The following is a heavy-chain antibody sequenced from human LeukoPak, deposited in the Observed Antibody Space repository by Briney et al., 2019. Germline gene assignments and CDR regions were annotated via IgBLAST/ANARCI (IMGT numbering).Heavy chain of an antibody. CDR3: ARVTGSSSAYYYYYYYMDV. V-gene: IGHV4-4*07. Sequence: SETLSLTCTVSGGSISSYCWSWIRQPAGKGLEWIGRIYTSGSTNYNPSLKSRVTMSVDTSKNQFSLKLSSVTAADTAVYYCARVTGSSSAYYYYYYYMDVWGKGTTVTVSS. CDR2: IYTSGST. J-gene: IGHJ6*03. D-gene: IGHD6-6*01. CDR1: GGSISSYC.